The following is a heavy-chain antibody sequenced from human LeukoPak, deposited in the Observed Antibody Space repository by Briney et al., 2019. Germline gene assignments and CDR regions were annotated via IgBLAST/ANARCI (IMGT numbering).Heavy chain of an antibody. V-gene: IGHV1-69*05. D-gene: IGHD3-16*01. J-gene: IGHJ4*02. Sequence: SVKVSCKASGGTFSSYAISWVRQAPGQGLEWMGRIIPIFGTANYAQKFQGRVTITTDESTSTAYMELSSLRSEDTAVYYCARDAPYYDYVWGGLPYWSQGTLVTVSS. CDR3: ARDAPYYDYVWGGLPY. CDR2: IIPIFGTA. CDR1: GGTFSSYA.